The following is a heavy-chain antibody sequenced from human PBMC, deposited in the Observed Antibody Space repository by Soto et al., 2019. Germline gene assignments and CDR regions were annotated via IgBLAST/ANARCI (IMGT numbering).Heavy chain of an antibody. CDR3: ARDRSPLLWFGELLA. Sequence: QVQLVQSGAEVKKPGASVKVSCKASGYTFTSYAMHWVRQAPGQRLEWMGWINAGNGNTKYSQKFQGRVTITRDTSASTAYMELSSLRSEDTAVYYCARDRSPLLWFGELLAWGQGTLGTVSS. CDR2: INAGNGNT. J-gene: IGHJ5*02. D-gene: IGHD3-10*01. CDR1: GYTFTSYA. V-gene: IGHV1-3*01.